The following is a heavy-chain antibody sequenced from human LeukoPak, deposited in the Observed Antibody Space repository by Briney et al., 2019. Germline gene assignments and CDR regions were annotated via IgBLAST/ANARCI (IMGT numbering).Heavy chain of an antibody. Sequence: PSETLSLTCTVSGGSISSGSYYWSWIRQPAGKGLEWIGRIYTSGSTNYNPSLESRVTISLDTSKNQFSLKLSSVTAADTAVYYCARQRIFDSWGQGILVTVSS. CDR2: IYTSGST. V-gene: IGHV4-61*02. CDR1: GGSISSGSYY. CDR3: ARQRIFDS. J-gene: IGHJ4*02. D-gene: IGHD2-15*01.